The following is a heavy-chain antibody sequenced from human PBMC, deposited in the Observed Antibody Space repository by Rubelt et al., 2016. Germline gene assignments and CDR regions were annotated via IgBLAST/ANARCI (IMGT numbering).Heavy chain of an antibody. V-gene: IGHV4-39*01. CDR3: ARHNAVRGDNSDSAICHDCFDY. J-gene: IGHJ4*02. Sequence: PSLKSRVTVSVDTSKNQFSLRLSSVTAADTAVYYCARHNAVRGDNSDSAICHDCFDYWGQGTLVTVSS. D-gene: IGHD2-21*01.